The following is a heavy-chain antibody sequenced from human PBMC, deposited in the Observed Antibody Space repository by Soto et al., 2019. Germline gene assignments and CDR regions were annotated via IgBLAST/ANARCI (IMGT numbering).Heavy chain of an antibody. CDR3: ARGSTTNWYFDL. V-gene: IGHV1-69*06. D-gene: IGHD1-1*01. J-gene: IGHJ2*01. CDR1: GGTFSNYA. CDR2: IIPLFGTA. Sequence: QVQLVQSGAEVKKPGSSVKVSCRASGGTFSNYAISWVRQAPGQGLEWMGGIIPLFGTANYVQEFQGKVTITEDKTTSTAYIELYSLRSEDTAVYYCARGSTTNWYFDLWGRGTLLNVSS.